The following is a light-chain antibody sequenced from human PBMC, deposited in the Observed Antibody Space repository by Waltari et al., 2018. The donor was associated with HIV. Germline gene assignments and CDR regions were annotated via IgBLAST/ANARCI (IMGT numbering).Light chain of an antibody. J-gene: IGKJ2*01. CDR1: QSVSSN. CDR2: NTS. V-gene: IGKV3-15*01. Sequence: EIVMTQSPGNLSLFPGERVTLSCRASQSVSSNLAWYQQRPGQAPRLVIYNTSARATGIPARFSGSGSGTEFTLTISGLQSEDFAVYYCQQYNNWPPRYTFGQGTKLEI. CDR3: QQYNNWPPRYT.